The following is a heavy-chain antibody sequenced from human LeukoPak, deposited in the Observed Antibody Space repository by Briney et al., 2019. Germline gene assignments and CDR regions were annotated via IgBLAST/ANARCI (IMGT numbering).Heavy chain of an antibody. CDR2: IRNNLDGGTT. CDR1: GFTFSNYG. D-gene: IGHD1-14*01. J-gene: IGHJ3*02. Sequence: PGRSLRLSCAASGFTFSNYGMHWVRQAPGKGLEWFGLIRNNLDGGTTDYAAPVKGRFTISRDDSKNTLYLQMNNLKAEDTAFYYCASYNDRDAFNNWGQGTVVTVTS. CDR3: ASYNDRDAFNN. V-gene: IGHV3-15*01.